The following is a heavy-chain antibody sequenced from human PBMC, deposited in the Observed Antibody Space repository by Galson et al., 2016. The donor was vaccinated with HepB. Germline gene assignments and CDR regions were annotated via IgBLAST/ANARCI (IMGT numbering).Heavy chain of an antibody. Sequence: SLRLSCAASGFTFCSYGIHWVRQAPGKGLEWVAVISHDGNNKFYADSVKGRFTISRDNSKNTLFLQLNSLRAEDTAVYYCAKDPYAVVSRPEYFQHWGQGTLVTVSS. CDR3: AKDPYAVVSRPEYFQH. D-gene: IGHD2-2*01. CDR1: GFTFCSYG. J-gene: IGHJ1*01. V-gene: IGHV3-30*18. CDR2: ISHDGNNK.